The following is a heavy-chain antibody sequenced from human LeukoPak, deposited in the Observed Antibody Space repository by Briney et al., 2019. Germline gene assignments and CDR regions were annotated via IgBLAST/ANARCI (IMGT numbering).Heavy chain of an antibody. CDR1: SGSISSGTYY. J-gene: IGHJ3*02. V-gene: IGHV4-39*07. Sequence: SETLSLTCTVSSGSISSGTYYWGWIRQPPGKGLEWIGYAKNGGNTYYSQSLQSRVTISVDTSKNQFSLKLTSVTAADTAVYYCARSVRIWGQGTLVTVSS. CDR2: AKNGGNT. CDR3: ARSVRI.